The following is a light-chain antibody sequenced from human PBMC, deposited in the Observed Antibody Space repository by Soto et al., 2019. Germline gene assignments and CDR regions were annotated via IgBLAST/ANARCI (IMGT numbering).Light chain of an antibody. Sequence: AIQLTQSPSSPSASVGDRVTITCRASQGISSALAWYQQKPGKAPKLLIYDASSLESGVPSRFSGSGSGTDFTLTISSLQPEDFATYYCQQFNSYSITFGQGTRLEIK. V-gene: IGKV1-13*02. CDR1: QGISSA. J-gene: IGKJ5*01. CDR3: QQFNSYSIT. CDR2: DAS.